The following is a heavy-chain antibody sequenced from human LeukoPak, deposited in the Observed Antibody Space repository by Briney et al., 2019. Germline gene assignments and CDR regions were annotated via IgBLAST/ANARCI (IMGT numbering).Heavy chain of an antibody. V-gene: IGHV3-9*01. J-gene: IGHJ6*03. D-gene: IGHD6-6*01. CDR3: AKDPYSSSSGGGVGDYYYYYMDV. Sequence: PGRSLRLSCAASGFTFSSYGMHWVRQAPGKGLEWVSGISWNSGSIGYADSVKGRFTISRDNSKNTLYLQMNSLRAEDTAVYYCAKDPYSSSSGGGVGDYYYYYMDVWGKGTTVTVSS. CDR1: GFTFSSYG. CDR2: ISWNSGSI.